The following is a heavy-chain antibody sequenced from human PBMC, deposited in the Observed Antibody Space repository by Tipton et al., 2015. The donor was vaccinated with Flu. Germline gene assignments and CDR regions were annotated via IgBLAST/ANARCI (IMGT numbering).Heavy chain of an antibody. J-gene: IGHJ4*02. CDR1: GFTFNIYA. CDR3: AKELGYCRSTTCYKPFDY. Sequence: SLRLSCAASGFTFNIYAMHWVRQAPGKGLEHVSAMSSNGIDTFYANSVKGRFTISRDNSKNTLYLQMNSLRAEDTAVYYCAKELGYCRSTTCYKPFDYWGQGTLVTVSS. D-gene: IGHD2-2*02. V-gene: IGHV3-64*04. CDR2: MSSNGIDT.